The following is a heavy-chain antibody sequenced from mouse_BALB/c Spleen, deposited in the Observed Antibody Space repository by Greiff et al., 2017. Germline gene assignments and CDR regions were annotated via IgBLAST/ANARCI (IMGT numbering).Heavy chain of an antibody. V-gene: IGHV1-82*01. CDR2: IYPGDGDT. D-gene: IGHD2-1*01. CDR3: ARSPRYGNYEGFAY. CDR1: GYAFSSSW. Sequence: QVQLKESGPELVKPGASVKISCKASGYAFSSSWMNWVKQRPGQGLEWIGRIYPGDGDTNYNGKFKGKATLTADKSSSTAYMQLSSLTSVDSAVYFCARSPRYGNYEGFAYWGQGTLVTVSA. J-gene: IGHJ3*01.